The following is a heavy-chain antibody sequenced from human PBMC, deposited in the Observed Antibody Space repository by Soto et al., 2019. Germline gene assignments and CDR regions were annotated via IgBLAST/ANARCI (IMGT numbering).Heavy chain of an antibody. CDR1: GYKFGSAW. Sequence: EVQLVQSGADIKKPGESLKISCKGVGYKFGSAWIGWVRQMPGKGLEWMGIIKPGTSDIRYSPSCRGHVTILADEAVSTAYLQWSSLKASDTAMYYCARQLSHICDSWGQGTLVTVSS. V-gene: IGHV5-51*01. CDR3: ARQLSHICDS. CDR2: IKPGTSDI. D-gene: IGHD3-3*02. J-gene: IGHJ4*02.